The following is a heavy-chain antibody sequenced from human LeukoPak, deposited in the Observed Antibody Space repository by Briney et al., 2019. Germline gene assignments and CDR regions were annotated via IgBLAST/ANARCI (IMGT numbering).Heavy chain of an antibody. CDR1: GGSISSYY. J-gene: IGHJ4*02. D-gene: IGHD3-3*01. CDR2: IYYSGST. V-gene: IGHV4-59*01. CDR3: ARDASGPYYFDY. Sequence: SETLSLTCTVSGGSISSYYWSCIRQPPGKGLEWIGYIYYSGSTNYNPSLKSRVTISVDTSKNQFSLKLSSVTAADTAVYYCARDASGPYYFDYWGQGTLVTVSS.